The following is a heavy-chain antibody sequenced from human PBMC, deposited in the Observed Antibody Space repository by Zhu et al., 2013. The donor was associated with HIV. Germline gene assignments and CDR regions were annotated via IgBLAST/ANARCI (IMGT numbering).Heavy chain of an antibody. D-gene: IGHD3-10*01. J-gene: IGHJ3*01. V-gene: IGHV1-18*01. CDR3: ARVRSLSGAFDL. Sequence: QVQVVQSGAEVKKPGASVKVSCKASGYTFNNYGITWVRQAPGQGLEWMGWIRSSPANTKYAQKFQGRVIMTTDTSTRAAYLELGXLRSDDSAVYYCARVRSLSGAFDLWGQGTMVTVSS. CDR1: GYTFNNYG. CDR2: IRSSPANT.